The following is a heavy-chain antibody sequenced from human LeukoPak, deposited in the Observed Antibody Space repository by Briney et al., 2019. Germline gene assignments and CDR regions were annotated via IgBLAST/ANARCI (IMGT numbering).Heavy chain of an antibody. CDR1: GFTFSSYW. V-gene: IGHV3-74*01. CDR3: ARGSAVTGVH. Sequence: PVGSLRLSCADSGFTFSSYWMHWVRQAPGKGLVWISRINSDGSTTNYADSVKGRFTISRDNAKNTLYLQMNSLRAEDTAMYYCARGSAVTGVHWGQGTLVTVSS. J-gene: IGHJ4*02. D-gene: IGHD1-14*01. CDR2: INSDGSTT.